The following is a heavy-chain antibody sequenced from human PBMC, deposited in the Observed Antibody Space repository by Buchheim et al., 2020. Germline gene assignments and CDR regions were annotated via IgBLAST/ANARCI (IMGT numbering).Heavy chain of an antibody. Sequence: EVQLVESGGGLVQPGGSLRLSCAASGLTFSRSWMSWVRQAPGKGLEWVANIKEDGSEKYYVDSVKGRFTISRDNAKYSLYLQMNSLRVEDTAVYYCGRINSGRHLGDAFDIWGQGT. CDR3: GRINSGRHLGDAFDI. CDR1: GLTFSRSW. CDR2: IKEDGSEK. V-gene: IGHV3-7*01. J-gene: IGHJ3*02. D-gene: IGHD1-26*01.